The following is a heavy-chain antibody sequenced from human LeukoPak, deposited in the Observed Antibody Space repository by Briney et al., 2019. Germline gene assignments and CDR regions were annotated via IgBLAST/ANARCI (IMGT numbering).Heavy chain of an antibody. V-gene: IGHV3-15*01. CDR1: GFTFSNAW. J-gene: IGHJ1*01. D-gene: IGHD2-2*01. CDR3: TTDIVVVPAPLEREEYFQH. Sequence: PGGSLRLSCAASGFTFSNAWMSWVRQAPGKGLEWVGRIKSKTDGGTTDYAAPVKGRFTISRDDSKNTLYLQMNSLKTEDTAVYYCTTDIVVVPAPLEREEYFQHWGQGTLVTVSS. CDR2: IKSKTDGGTT.